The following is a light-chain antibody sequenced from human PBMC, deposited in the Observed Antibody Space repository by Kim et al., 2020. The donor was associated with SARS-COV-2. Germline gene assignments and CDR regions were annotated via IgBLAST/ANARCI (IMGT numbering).Light chain of an antibody. CDR3: QQYYSTPLT. J-gene: IGKJ4*01. CDR1: QSVLYGSTKKNY. Sequence: DIVMTQSPDSLAVSLGERATINCKSSQSVLYGSTKKNYLAWYQQKAGQPPKLLIYWASTRESGVPDRISGSGSGTDFTLTISSLQAEDVAVYYCQQYYSTPLTFGGGTKVDIK. V-gene: IGKV4-1*01. CDR2: WAS.